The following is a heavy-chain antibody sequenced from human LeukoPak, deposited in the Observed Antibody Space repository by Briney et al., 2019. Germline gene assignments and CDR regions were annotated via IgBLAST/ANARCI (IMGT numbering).Heavy chain of an antibody. V-gene: IGHV3-15*01. CDR3: TTEGGGGARFWSGYPDAFDI. Sequence: GGSLRLSCAASGFTLSNAWMSWVRQAPGKGLEWVGRIKSKTDGGTTDYAAPVKGRFTISRDDSKNTLYLQMNSLKTEDTAVCYCTTEGGGGARFWSGYPDAFDIWGQGTMVTVSS. D-gene: IGHD3-3*01. CDR1: GFTLSNAW. J-gene: IGHJ3*02. CDR2: IKSKTDGGTT.